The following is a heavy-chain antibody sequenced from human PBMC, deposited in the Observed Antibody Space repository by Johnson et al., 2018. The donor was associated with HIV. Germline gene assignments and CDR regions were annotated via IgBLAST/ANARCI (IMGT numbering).Heavy chain of an antibody. V-gene: IGHV3-53*02. CDR1: GFTVSSNY. D-gene: IGHD3-22*01. CDR2: ISGSGGST. CDR3: ARKLGYDDITGYYGDAFDI. Sequence: VQLVETGGGLIQPGGSLRLSCAASGFTVSSNYMSWVRQAPGKGLEWVAVISGSGGSTYYADPVKGRFTISRDNSNNTLYVQMNGLRAEDTALYYCARKLGYDDITGYYGDAFDIWGQGTMVTVSS. J-gene: IGHJ3*02.